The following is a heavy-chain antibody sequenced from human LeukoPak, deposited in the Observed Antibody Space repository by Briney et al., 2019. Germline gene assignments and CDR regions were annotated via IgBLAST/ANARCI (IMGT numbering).Heavy chain of an antibody. CDR3: ARVAEDSSSWYHYYYMDV. Sequence: TGGSLRLSCAASGFTFSSYSMNWVRQAPGKGLEWVSSISSSSSYIYYADSVKVRFTISRDNAKNSLYLQMNSLRAEDTAVYYCARVAEDSSSWYHYYYMDVWGKGTTVTVSS. CDR1: GFTFSSYS. J-gene: IGHJ6*03. CDR2: ISSSSSYI. D-gene: IGHD6-13*01. V-gene: IGHV3-21*01.